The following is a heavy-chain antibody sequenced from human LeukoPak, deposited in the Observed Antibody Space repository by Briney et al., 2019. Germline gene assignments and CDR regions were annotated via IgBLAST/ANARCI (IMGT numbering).Heavy chain of an antibody. J-gene: IGHJ4*02. Sequence: PGGSLRLSCAASEFSVGSNYMTWVRQAPGKGLEWVSLIYSGGSTYYADSVKGRFTISRDNAKNSLYLQMNSLRAEDTAVYYCARDRVGDPLDYWGQGTLVTVSS. CDR2: IYSGGST. V-gene: IGHV3-66*01. CDR3: ARDRVGDPLDY. CDR1: EFSVGSNY.